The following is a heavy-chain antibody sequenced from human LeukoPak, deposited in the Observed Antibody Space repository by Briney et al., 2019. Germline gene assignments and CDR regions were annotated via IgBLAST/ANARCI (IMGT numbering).Heavy chain of an antibody. CDR1: GGTFSSYA. CDR3: ARGRLGELSTFDY. Sequence: SVKVSCKASGGTFSSYAISWVRQAPGQGLEWMGGIIPIFGTANYAQKFQGRVTITTDESTSTAYMELSSLRSEDTAVYYRARGRLGELSTFDYWGQGTLVTVSS. J-gene: IGHJ4*02. CDR2: IIPIFGTA. D-gene: IGHD3-16*02. V-gene: IGHV1-69*05.